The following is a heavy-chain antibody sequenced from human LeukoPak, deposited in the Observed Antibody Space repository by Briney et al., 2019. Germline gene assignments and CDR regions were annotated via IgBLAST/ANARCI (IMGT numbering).Heavy chain of an antibody. J-gene: IGHJ4*02. CDR3: ARDRRIAVAGTGDY. V-gene: IGHV1-2*06. CDR1: GYTFTGYY. Sequence: ASVKVSCKASGYTFTGYYMHWVRQAPGQGLDWMGRINPNSGGTNYAQKFQGRVTMTRDTSISTAYMELSRLRSDDTAVYYCARDRRIAVAGTGDYWGQGTLVTVSS. D-gene: IGHD6-19*01. CDR2: INPNSGGT.